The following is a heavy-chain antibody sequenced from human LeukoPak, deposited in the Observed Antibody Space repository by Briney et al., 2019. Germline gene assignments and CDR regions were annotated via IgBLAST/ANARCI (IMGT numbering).Heavy chain of an antibody. J-gene: IGHJ4*02. CDR2: ISGSGGST. CDR3: AKVGYYYDSSGYYLDY. CDR1: GFTFSSYA. Sequence: GGSLRLSCAASGFTFSSYAMNWVRQAPGMGLEWVSAISGSGGSTFYADSVQGRCTISRDNSKNTVYLQMKSLRAEDTAVYYCAKVGYYYDSSGYYLDYWGQGALVTVSS. D-gene: IGHD3-22*01. V-gene: IGHV3-23*01.